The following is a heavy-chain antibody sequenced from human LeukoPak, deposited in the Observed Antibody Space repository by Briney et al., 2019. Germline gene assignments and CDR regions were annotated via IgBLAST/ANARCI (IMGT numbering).Heavy chain of an antibody. J-gene: IGHJ4*02. CDR2: INHSGST. Sequence: SETLSLTCAVYGGSFSGYYWSWIRQPPGKGLEWIGEINHSGSTNYNPSLKSRVTISVDTSKNQFSLKLSSVTAADTAVYYSAGLIAARPNPFDYWGQGTLVTVSS. V-gene: IGHV4-34*01. CDR3: AGLIAARPNPFDY. CDR1: GGSFSGYY. D-gene: IGHD6-6*01.